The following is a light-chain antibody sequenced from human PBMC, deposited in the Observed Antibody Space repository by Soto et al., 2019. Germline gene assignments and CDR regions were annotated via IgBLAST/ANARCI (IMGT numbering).Light chain of an antibody. J-gene: IGKJ3*01. V-gene: IGKV3-11*01. CDR3: QQRYTWPVT. Sequence: EIVLTQSPATLSLSPGERVTLSCWASQSVSTYLAWYQQKPGQAPRLLIYDAFKRPTGLPASFSGSGSGTDFTLAISSLEPEDFAVSYWQQRYTWPVTFGPGTTVDF. CDR2: DAF. CDR1: QSVSTY.